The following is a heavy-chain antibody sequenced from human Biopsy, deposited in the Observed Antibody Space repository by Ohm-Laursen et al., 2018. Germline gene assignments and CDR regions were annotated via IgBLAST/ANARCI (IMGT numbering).Heavy chain of an antibody. Sequence: SETLSLTCVVFGRTFSDYRWTWIRQPPGKGLEWIGQINQSGSTNYNPSLKSRVTISAYASKYDFSLRLTSVTAADTAVYFCGNEVYGRDYWGLGARVTVSS. V-gene: IGHV4-34*08. CDR2: INQSGST. D-gene: IGHD4-17*01. CDR3: GNEVYGRDY. J-gene: IGHJ4*02. CDR1: GRTFSDYR.